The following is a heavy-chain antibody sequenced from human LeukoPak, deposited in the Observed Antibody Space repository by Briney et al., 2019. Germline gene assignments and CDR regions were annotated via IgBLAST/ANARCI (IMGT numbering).Heavy chain of an antibody. V-gene: IGHV3-21*01. CDR3: ARVQWLATGYYFDY. CDR2: ISSSSSYI. D-gene: IGHD6-19*01. J-gene: IGHJ4*02. CDR1: GFTYSSYT. Sequence: GGSLRLSCAASGFTYSSYTMNWVRQAPGKGLEWVSSISSSSSYIYYADSVRGRFTISRDNAKNSLYLQMNSLRADDTAVYYCARVQWLATGYYFDYWGQGTLVTVSS.